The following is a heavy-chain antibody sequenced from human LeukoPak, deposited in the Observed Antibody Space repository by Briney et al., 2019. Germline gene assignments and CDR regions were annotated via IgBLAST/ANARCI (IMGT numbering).Heavy chain of an antibody. J-gene: IGHJ4*02. Sequence: GGSLRLSCAASGFTVSTNYMNWVRQAPGKGLEWVSVVYMGGTTYYADSVKVRFTISRDSTKSTIYLQMNNLRAEDTAVYYCARGLLRDGYTYTYSFDYWGQGALVTVSS. V-gene: IGHV3-66*01. CDR3: ARGLLRDGYTYTYSFDY. CDR2: VYMGGTT. D-gene: IGHD5-18*01. CDR1: GFTVSTNY.